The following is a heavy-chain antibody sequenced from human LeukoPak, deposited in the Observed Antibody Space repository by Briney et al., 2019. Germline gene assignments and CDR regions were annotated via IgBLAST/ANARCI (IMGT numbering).Heavy chain of an antibody. CDR2: ISSSSSYI. CDR3: ASGYSYGSRPYGIDV. V-gene: IGHV3-21*01. J-gene: IGHJ6*02. D-gene: IGHD5-18*01. Sequence: PGGSLRLSCAASGFTFSSYSMNWVRQAPGKGLEWVSSISSSSSYIYYADSVKGRFTISRDNAKNSLYLQMNSLRAEDTAVYYCASGYSYGSRPYGIDVWGQGTTVTVSS. CDR1: GFTFSSYS.